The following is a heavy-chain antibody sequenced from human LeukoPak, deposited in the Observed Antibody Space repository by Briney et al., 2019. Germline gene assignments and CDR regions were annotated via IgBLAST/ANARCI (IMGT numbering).Heavy chain of an antibody. CDR3: TKGAAAGPKYFQH. Sequence: GGSLRLSCAASGFTFSSYVMRWVRQAPGKGLEGVSTIDGGGVGTYYADSVKGRFTISRDSSKSTLYLHMNSLRAEDTAVYYCTKGAAAGPKYFQHWGQGTLVTVSS. V-gene: IGHV3-23*01. CDR2: IDGGGVGT. J-gene: IGHJ1*01. CDR1: GFTFSSYV. D-gene: IGHD6-13*01.